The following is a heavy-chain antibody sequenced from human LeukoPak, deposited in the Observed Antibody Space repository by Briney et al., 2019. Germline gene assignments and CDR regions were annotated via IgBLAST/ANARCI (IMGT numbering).Heavy chain of an antibody. CDR3: ARARGYSYGKNWFDP. V-gene: IGHV4-30-4*01. D-gene: IGHD5-18*01. CDR2: IYYSGST. Sequence: PSETLSLTCTVSGGSISSGDYYWSWIRQPPGKGLEWIGYIYYSGSTYYNPSLKSRVTISVDTSKNQSSLKLSSVTAADTAVYYCARARGYSYGKNWFDPWGQGTLVTVSS. CDR1: GGSISSGDYY. J-gene: IGHJ5*02.